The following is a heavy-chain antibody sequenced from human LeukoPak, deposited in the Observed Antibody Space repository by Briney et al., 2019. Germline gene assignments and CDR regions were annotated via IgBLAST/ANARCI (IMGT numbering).Heavy chain of an antibody. V-gene: IGHV5-51*01. Sequence: RGESLQISCQGSGSTFTNYWVGWVRQVPGKGLEWMGTIYPNNSDSRYNPSFRGQVTISVDRSITTAYLLWKSLKASDTAIYYCALSNEAFDSAGYFDYWGQGTLVTVSS. CDR2: IYPNNSDS. CDR1: GSTFTNYW. CDR3: ALSNEAFDSAGYFDY. J-gene: IGHJ4*02. D-gene: IGHD3-22*01.